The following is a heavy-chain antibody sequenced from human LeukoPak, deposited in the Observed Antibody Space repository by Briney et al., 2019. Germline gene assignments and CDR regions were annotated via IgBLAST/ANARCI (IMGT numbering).Heavy chain of an antibody. CDR2: INTGDIT. Sequence: PGGSLRLSCAASGFTFDYSAMTWVRQAPVKGLEWVSTINTGDITFYANSVKGRFTISRDNSMNALFLQMNSLRAEDTAIYYCVKGGFTYYDDWGQGTLVTVSS. CDR1: GFTFDYSA. J-gene: IGHJ4*02. V-gene: IGHV3-23*01. D-gene: IGHD3-22*01. CDR3: VKGGFTYYDD.